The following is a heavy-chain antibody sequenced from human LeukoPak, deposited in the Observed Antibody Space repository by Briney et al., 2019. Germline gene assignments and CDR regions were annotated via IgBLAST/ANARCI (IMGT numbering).Heavy chain of an antibody. Sequence: GGSLRLSCAAYGFTVSSNYMSWVRQAPGKGLEWVSVIYSGGSTYYADSVKGGFTISRDNSKNTLYLQMNSLRAEDRAVYYCAREMATNHYFDYWGQGTLVTVSS. CDR1: GFTVSSNY. V-gene: IGHV3-66*01. CDR3: AREMATNHYFDY. D-gene: IGHD5-24*01. CDR2: IYSGGST. J-gene: IGHJ4*02.